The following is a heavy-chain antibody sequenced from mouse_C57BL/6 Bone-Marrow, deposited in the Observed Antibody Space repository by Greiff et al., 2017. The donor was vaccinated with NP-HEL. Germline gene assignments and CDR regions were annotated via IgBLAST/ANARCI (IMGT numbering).Heavy chain of an antibody. CDR1: GYTFTSYW. CDR3: ARLGFDY. Sequence: QVQLQQPGAELVKPGASVKMSCQASGYTFTSYWITWVKQRPGQGLEWIGDIYPGSGSTNYNEKFKSKATLTGDTSSSTAYMQLSSLTSEDSAVYYCARLGFDYWGQGTTLTVSS. CDR2: IYPGSGST. J-gene: IGHJ2*01. V-gene: IGHV1-55*01. D-gene: IGHD4-1*01.